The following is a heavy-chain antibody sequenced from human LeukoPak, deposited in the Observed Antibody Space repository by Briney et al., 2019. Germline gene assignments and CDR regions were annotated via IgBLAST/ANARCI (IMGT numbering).Heavy chain of an antibody. CDR2: ISSRSSHI. CDR3: ARVSFDYWGGNNWFDP. V-gene: IGHV3-21*06. Sequence: AGSLRLSCAISGFTFSTNSMIWVRQAPGKGLEWVSSISSRSSHIYYTDSVKGRFTISRDNAKNSLYLQMNSLRAEDRAVYYCARVSFDYWGGNNWFDPWGQGALVTVSS. J-gene: IGHJ5*02. CDR1: GFTFSTNS. D-gene: IGHD3/OR15-3a*01.